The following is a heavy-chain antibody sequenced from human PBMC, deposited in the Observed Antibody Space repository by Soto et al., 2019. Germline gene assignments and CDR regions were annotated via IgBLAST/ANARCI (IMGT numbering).Heavy chain of an antibody. J-gene: IGHJ4*02. V-gene: IGHV3-53*01. CDR3: ARGYSYTQPVFDY. D-gene: IGHD5-18*01. CDR1: GFTVSNNY. CDR2: IYSSGST. Sequence: PGGSLRLSCAASGFTVSNNYMTWVRQAPGKGLEWVSFIYSSGSTYYADSVKGRFTISRDNFKNTLYLQMTSLRAEDTAVYYCARGYSYTQPVFDYWGLGTLVTVSS.